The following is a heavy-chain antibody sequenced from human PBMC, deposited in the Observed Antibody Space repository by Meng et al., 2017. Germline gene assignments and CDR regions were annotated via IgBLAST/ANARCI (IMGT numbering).Heavy chain of an antibody. J-gene: IGHJ4*02. D-gene: IGHD3-22*01. V-gene: IGHV1-3*01. CDR2: INAGNGNT. CDR3: ARDYYDSSGYHYFDY. CDR1: GYTFTSYA. Sequence: ASVKVSCKASGYTFTSYAMHWVRQAPGQGLEWMGWINAGNGNTKYSQKFQGRVTITRATSASTAYMELSSLRSEDTAVYYCARDYYDSSGYHYFDYWGQGTLVTVSS.